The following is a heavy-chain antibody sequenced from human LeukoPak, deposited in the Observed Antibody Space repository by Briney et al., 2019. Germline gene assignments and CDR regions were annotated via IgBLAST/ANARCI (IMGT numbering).Heavy chain of an antibody. J-gene: IGHJ4*02. D-gene: IGHD3-10*01. V-gene: IGHV2-5*02. CDR2: IYWDDDK. CDR1: GFSLSTSGVG. Sequence: SGPTLVNPTQTLTLTCTFSGFSLSTSGVGVGWIRQPPGKALEWLALIYWDDDKRYSPSLKNRLTITKDTSKNQVVLILTNMDPVDTATYYCAHKGRGSGSYTMWGQGTLVTVSS. CDR3: AHKGRGSGSYTM.